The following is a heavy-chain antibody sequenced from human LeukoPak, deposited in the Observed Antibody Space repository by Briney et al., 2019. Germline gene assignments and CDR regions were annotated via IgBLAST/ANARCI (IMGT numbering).Heavy chain of an antibody. CDR2: ISDTGAST. J-gene: IGHJ4*02. Sequence: GGSLRLSCAASGFTFSSYSMNWVRQAPGKGLEWVSTISDTGASTYYADSVKDRFTISRDNSENTLYLQMSGLRAEDTAIYYCATGAYFEYWGQGALVTVSS. V-gene: IGHV3-23*01. CDR3: ATGAYFEY. CDR1: GFTFSSYS.